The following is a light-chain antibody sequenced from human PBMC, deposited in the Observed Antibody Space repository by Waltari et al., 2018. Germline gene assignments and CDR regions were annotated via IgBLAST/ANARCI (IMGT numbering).Light chain of an antibody. CDR3: SSYTSSSTWV. CDR1: STDAGGYNY. V-gene: IGLV2-14*03. J-gene: IGLJ3*02. CDR2: DVS. Sequence: QSALTQPASVSGSPGQSITISCTGTSTDAGGYNYLSWYQQHPGKAPKVMIYDVSDRPSGVSNRFSGSKSGNTASLTISGLQAEDESDYYCSSYTSSSTWVFGGGTKLTVL.